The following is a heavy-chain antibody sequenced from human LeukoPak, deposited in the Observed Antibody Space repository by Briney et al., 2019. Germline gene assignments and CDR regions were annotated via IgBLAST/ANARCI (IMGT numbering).Heavy chain of an antibody. V-gene: IGHV3-20*04. D-gene: IGHD6-19*01. CDR3: ARRRGWYSEGRYYYMDA. J-gene: IGHJ6*03. CDR2: INWNGGST. CDR1: GLTFSSYG. Sequence: RPGGSLRLSCAASGLTFSSYGMSWVRQAPGKGLEWVSGINWNGGSTGYADSVKGRFTISRDNAKNSLYLQMNSLRAEDTALYYCARRRGWYSEGRYYYMDAWGKGTTVTVSS.